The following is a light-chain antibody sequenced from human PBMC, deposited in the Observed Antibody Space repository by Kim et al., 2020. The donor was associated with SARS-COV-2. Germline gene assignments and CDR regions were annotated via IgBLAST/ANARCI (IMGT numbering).Light chain of an antibody. J-gene: IGKJ2*01. Sequence: DIQLTQSPSTLSASVGDSVTITCRASQSITTSLAWYQQKPGKGPTLLIYKASTLKSGVPSRFSGSGSGTEFTLTISSLQPDDLATYFCHQFDSYSQTFGQGTKLEI. V-gene: IGKV1-5*03. CDR3: HQFDSYSQT. CDR2: KAS. CDR1: QSITTS.